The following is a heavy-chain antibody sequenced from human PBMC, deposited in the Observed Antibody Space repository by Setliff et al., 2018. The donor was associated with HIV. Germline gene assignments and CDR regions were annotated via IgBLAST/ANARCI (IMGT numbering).Heavy chain of an antibody. CDR2: ISPYDLSE. D-gene: IGHD7-27*01. V-gene: IGHV1-2*02. J-gene: IGHJ4*02. CDR3: ARQFSNSFDS. CDR1: GYSFIDYF. Sequence: ASVKVSCKASGYSFIDYFIYWVRQAPGQGPEWMGWISPYDLSERTSQRFRGRVTMTRDTSINAAYLDLSGLTSDDTAVYYCARQFSNSFDSWGQGTLVTVS.